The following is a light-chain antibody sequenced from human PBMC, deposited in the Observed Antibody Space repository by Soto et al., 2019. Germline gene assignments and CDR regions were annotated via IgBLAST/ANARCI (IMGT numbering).Light chain of an antibody. CDR2: GAS. V-gene: IGKV3-15*01. CDR3: QQYNKWSPMYT. J-gene: IGKJ2*01. CDR1: QSVSSN. Sequence: ETVLTQSPATLSVSPGERATLSCRASQSVSSNLAWYQQKPCQTPRLLIYGASTRGTGIPARLSGSGSGTEFSLTISSLQSEDFAVYYCQQYNKWSPMYTFGRGTKLEIK.